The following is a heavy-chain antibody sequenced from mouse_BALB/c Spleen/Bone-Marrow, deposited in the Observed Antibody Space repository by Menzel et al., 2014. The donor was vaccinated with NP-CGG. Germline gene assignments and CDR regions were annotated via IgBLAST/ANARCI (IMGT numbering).Heavy chain of an antibody. CDR2: ISTYYGDA. Sequence: VKLMESGAELVRPGVSVKIPRKGSGYTFTDYAMHWVKQSHAKSLEWIGVISTYYGDASYNQKFKGKATMTVDKSSSTAYMELARLTSEDSAIYYCARSGKVRNAMDYWGQGTSVTVSS. J-gene: IGHJ4*01. D-gene: IGHD2-14*01. CDR3: ARSGKVRNAMDY. V-gene: IGHV1S137*01. CDR1: GYTFTDYA.